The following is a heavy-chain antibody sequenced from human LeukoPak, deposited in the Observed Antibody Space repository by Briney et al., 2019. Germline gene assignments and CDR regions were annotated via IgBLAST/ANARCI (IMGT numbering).Heavy chain of an antibody. D-gene: IGHD2-2*01. J-gene: IGHJ3*02. V-gene: IGHV3-30*09. Sequence: GGSLRLSCAASGFTFSSYTMHWVRQAPGKGLEWVAVISYDGSNKYYADSVKGRFAISRDNSKNTLYLQMNSLRAEDTAVYYCAKDGRSVVPAAMGLGAFDIWGQGTMVTVSS. CDR3: AKDGRSVVPAAMGLGAFDI. CDR1: GFTFSSYT. CDR2: ISYDGSNK.